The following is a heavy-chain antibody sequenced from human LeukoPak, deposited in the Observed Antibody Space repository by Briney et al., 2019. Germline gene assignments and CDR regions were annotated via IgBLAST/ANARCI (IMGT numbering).Heavy chain of an antibody. D-gene: IGHD6-13*01. CDR2: MNPNSGNT. CDR3: ASGAAGTLFDY. CDR1: GGTFSSYD. Sequence: GASVKVSCKASGGTFSSYDINWVRQATGQGLEWMGWMNPNSGNTGYAQKFQGRVTITRNTSISTAYMELSSLRSEDTAVYYCASGAAGTLFDYWGQGTLVTVSS. J-gene: IGHJ4*02. V-gene: IGHV1-8*03.